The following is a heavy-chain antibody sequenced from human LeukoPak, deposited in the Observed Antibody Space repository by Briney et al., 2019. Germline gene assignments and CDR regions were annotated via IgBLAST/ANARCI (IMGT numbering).Heavy chain of an antibody. CDR1: GFTFSSYA. D-gene: IGHD6-13*01. Sequence: GGSLRLSCAASGFTFSSYAMHWVRQAPGKGLEWVAVISYDGSNKYYADSVKGRFTISRDNSKNTLYLQMNSLRAEDTAVYYCARVPSYSSSRYDDRIDYWGQGTLVTVSS. CDR2: ISYDGSNK. CDR3: ARVPSYSSSRYDDRIDY. V-gene: IGHV3-30*04. J-gene: IGHJ4*02.